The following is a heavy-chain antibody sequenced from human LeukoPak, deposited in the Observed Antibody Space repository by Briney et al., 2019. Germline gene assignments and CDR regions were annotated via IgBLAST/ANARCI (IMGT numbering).Heavy chain of an antibody. CDR1: GFTFSDSY. V-gene: IGHV3-11*06. J-gene: IGHJ6*04. CDR3: AELGITMIGGV. Sequence: PGGSLRLSCEASGFTFSDSYMSWLRQPPGKGLESISYIGPSGNFINYADSVKGRFTISRDNAKNSLYLQMNSLRAEDTSVYYCAELGITMIGGVWGKGTTVTISP. CDR2: IGPSGNFI. D-gene: IGHD3-10*02.